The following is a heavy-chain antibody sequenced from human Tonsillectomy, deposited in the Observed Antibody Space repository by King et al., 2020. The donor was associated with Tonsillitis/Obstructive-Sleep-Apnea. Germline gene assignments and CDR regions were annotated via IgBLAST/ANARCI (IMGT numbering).Heavy chain of an antibody. Sequence: VQLVESGAEVKKPGESLKISCKGSGYNFTTYWIAWVRQITGKGLEWMGIIYPGDSDTRHSPSFQGQVTISADKSISTAYLQWSSLKASDTAMYYCARGNNFWSGYYDEQYYYYYMDVWGKGTTVTVSS. D-gene: IGHD3-3*01. J-gene: IGHJ6*03. V-gene: IGHV5-51*01. CDR1: GYNFTTYW. CDR3: ARGNNFWSGYYDEQYYYYYMDV. CDR2: IYPGDSDT.